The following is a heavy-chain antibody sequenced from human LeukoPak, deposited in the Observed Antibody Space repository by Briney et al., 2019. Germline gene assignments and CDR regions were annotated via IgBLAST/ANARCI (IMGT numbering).Heavy chain of an antibody. D-gene: IGHD6-13*01. CDR2: IYYSGST. V-gene: IGHV4-59*01. Sequence: SETLSLTCTVSGGSISSNYWSWIRQPPGKGLEWIGYIYYSGSTKYNPSLKSRVTISVDTSKNQFSLKVSSVTAADTAVYYCARGSRHSSSWPDFDYWGQGTLVTVSS. J-gene: IGHJ4*02. CDR3: ARGSRHSSSWPDFDY. CDR1: GGSISSNY.